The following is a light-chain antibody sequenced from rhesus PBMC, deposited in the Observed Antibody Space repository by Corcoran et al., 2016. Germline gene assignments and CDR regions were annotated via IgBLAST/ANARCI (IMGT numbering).Light chain of an antibody. CDR1: ISYIGTYDY. V-gene: IGLV2-32*02. CDR3: SSFAGNNIYI. CDR2: EVT. J-gene: IGLJ1*01. Sequence: AALTQPRSVSGSPGQSVTISCTGTISYIGTYDYVSWYQQHPGTAPKLMISEVTKTASGVSDRFSGSKSGNTASLTISGLQAEDGSDYYCSSFAGNNIYIFGGGTRLTVL.